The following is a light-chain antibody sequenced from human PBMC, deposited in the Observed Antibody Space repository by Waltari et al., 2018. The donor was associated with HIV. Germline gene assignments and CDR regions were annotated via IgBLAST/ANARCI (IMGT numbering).Light chain of an antibody. CDR3: GTWDNSLSPFWV. V-gene: IGLV1-51*01. CDR2: DNN. CDR1: SSNIGNNY. Sequence: HSVLTQPPSVSAAPGQKVTISCSGSSSNIGNNYVSWYQHLPGTAPKLLIYDNNKRPSGIPDRFSGSKSDTSATLDITGLQTGDEADYYCGTWDNSLSPFWVFGGGTKLTVL. J-gene: IGLJ3*02.